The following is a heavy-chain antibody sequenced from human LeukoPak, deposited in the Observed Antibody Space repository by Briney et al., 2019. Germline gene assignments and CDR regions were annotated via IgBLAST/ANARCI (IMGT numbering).Heavy chain of an antibody. CDR3: ARVGPPSGSYFFDY. CDR1: GFTFRSYS. D-gene: IGHD1-26*01. J-gene: IGHJ4*02. Sequence: PGGSLRLSCAASGFTFRSYSMNWVRQAPGKGLEWVSSISSSSSYIYYADSVKGRFTISRDNAKNSLYLQMNSLRAEDTAVYYCARVGPPSGSYFFDYWGQGTLVTVSS. V-gene: IGHV3-21*01. CDR2: ISSSSSYI.